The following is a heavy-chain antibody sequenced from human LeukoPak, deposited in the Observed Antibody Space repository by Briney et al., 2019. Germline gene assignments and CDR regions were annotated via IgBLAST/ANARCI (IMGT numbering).Heavy chain of an antibody. CDR3: AKDRDPGGYYDLWSGYYSDFDY. D-gene: IGHD3-3*01. V-gene: IGHV3-33*06. CDR1: GFTFSSYG. J-gene: IGHJ4*02. CDR2: IWYDGSNK. Sequence: QPGRSLRLSCAASGFTFSSYGMHWVRQAPCKGLEWVAVIWYDGSNKYYADSVKGRFTISRDNSKNTLYLQMNSLRAEDTAVYYCAKDRDPGGYYDLWSGYYSDFDYWGQGTLVTVSS.